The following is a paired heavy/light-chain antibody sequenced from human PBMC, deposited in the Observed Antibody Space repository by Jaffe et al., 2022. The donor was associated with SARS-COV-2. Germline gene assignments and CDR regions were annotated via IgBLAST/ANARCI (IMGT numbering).Heavy chain of an antibody. V-gene: IGHV1-18*01. J-gene: IGHJ4*02. Sequence: QVQLVQSGAEVKKPGASVKVSCKASGYIFTSFGISWVRQAPGQGLEWMGWVSAYNGNTNTIYAEKIQGRVTMTTDTSTSTAYMELSSLRSDDTAVYYCTRDLGDGPLIFFDYWGQGTLVTVSS. CDR1: GYIFTSFG. CDR3: TRDLGDGPLIFFDY. D-gene: IGHD3-16*01. CDR2: VSAYNGNT.
Light chain of an antibody. CDR3: HQYGRSPYT. CDR1: QSVRSDH. J-gene: IGKJ2*01. CDR2: GAS. Sequence: EIVLTQSPGTLSLSPGERATLSCRASQSVRSDHLAWYQQRRGQAPRLLIFGASSRATGIPDRFSGSGSGADFALTISRLEPEDFAVYYCHQYGRSPYTFGQGTKLETK. V-gene: IGKV3-20*01.